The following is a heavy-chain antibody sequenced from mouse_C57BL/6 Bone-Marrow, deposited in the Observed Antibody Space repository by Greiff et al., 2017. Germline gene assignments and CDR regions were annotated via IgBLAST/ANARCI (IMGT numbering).Heavy chain of an antibody. D-gene: IGHD2-14*01. CDR1: GYTFTDYY. Sequence: VQLQQSGPELVKPGASVKISCKASGYTFTDYYMNWVKQSPGKGLEWIGDINPNNGGTSYNQKFKGKATLTVDKSSSTAYMELRSLTSEDSAVYYCARRVLPVAYWGKGTLVTVSA. CDR2: INPNNGGT. J-gene: IGHJ3*01. CDR3: ARRVLPVAY. V-gene: IGHV1-26*01.